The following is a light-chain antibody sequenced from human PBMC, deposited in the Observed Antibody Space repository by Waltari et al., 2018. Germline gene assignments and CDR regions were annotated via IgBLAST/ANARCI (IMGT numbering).Light chain of an antibody. CDR1: QSVAYTSDNKNC. J-gene: IGKJ2*01. CDR3: QQYYSIPYT. Sequence: DIVMTQSPDSLAVSLGERATINCKSSQSVAYTSDNKNCLAWYQQKPGQPPKLLIYWASTRESGVPDRFSGSGSGTDFTLTISSLQAEDVAVYYCQQYYSIPYTFGPGTKLEIK. V-gene: IGKV4-1*01. CDR2: WAS.